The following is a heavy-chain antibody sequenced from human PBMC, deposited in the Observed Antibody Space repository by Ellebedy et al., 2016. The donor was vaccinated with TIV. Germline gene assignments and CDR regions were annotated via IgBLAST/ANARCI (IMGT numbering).Heavy chain of an antibody. V-gene: IGHV3-43*01. J-gene: IGHJ3*02. D-gene: IGHD3-22*01. Sequence: GGSLRLSCAASGFTFDDYTMHWVRQAPGKGLEWVSLISWDGGSTYYADSVKGRFTISRDNSKNSLYLQMNSLRTEDTALYYRAKDIGVGAYDSSGYWDAFDIWGQGTMVTVSS. CDR2: ISWDGGST. CDR1: GFTFDDYT. CDR3: AKDIGVGAYDSSGYWDAFDI.